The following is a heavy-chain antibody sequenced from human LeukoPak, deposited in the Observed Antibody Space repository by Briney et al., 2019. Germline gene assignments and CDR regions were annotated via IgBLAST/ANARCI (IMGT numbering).Heavy chain of an antibody. CDR3: ARANTAMVTGY. CDR1: GYSISSGYY. J-gene: IGHJ4*02. Sequence: SETLSLTCAVSGYSISSGYYWGWIRQPPGKGLEWIGNIYHSGSTYYNPSLKSRVTISVDTSKNQFSLKLSSVTAADTAVYYCARANTAMVTGYWGQGTLVTVSS. CDR2: IYHSGST. V-gene: IGHV4-38-2*01. D-gene: IGHD5-18*01.